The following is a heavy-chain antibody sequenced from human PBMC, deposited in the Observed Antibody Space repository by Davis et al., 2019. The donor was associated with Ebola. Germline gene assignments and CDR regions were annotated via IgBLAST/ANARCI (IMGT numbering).Heavy chain of an antibody. CDR3: AREAVAADYYYYGMDV. CDR2: IIPIFGTA. V-gene: IGHV1-69*06. Sequence: SVKVSCKASGGTFSSYAISWVRQAPGQGLEWMGGIIPIFGTANYAQKFQGRVTITADKSTSTAYMELSSLRSEDTAVYYCAREAVAADYYYYGMDVWGQGTTVTVSS. J-gene: IGHJ6*02. CDR1: GGTFSSYA. D-gene: IGHD6-19*01.